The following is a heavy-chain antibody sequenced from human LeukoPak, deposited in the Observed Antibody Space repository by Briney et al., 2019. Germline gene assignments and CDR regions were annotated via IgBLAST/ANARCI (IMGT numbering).Heavy chain of an antibody. CDR2: TNHSGST. CDR3: ARRPIVVVNRDGDDAFDI. J-gene: IGHJ3*02. D-gene: IGHD3-22*01. CDR1: GGSFSGYY. V-gene: IGHV4-34*01. Sequence: KASETLSLTCAVYGGSFSGYYWSWIRQPPGKGLEWIGETNHSGSTNYNPSLKSRVTISVDTSKNQFSLKLSSVTAADTAVYYCARRPIVVVNRDGDDAFDIWGQGTMVTVSS.